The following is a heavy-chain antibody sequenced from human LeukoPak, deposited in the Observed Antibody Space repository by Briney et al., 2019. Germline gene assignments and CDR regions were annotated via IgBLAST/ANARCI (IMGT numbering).Heavy chain of an antibody. Sequence: PSETLCLTCAVYGGSFSGYYWSWIRQPPGKGLEWIGEINHSGSTNYNPSLKSRVTISVDTSKNQFSLKLSSVTAADTAVYYCARGAVLRFLEWLPIHNWFDPWGQGTLVTVSS. J-gene: IGHJ5*02. CDR3: ARGAVLRFLEWLPIHNWFDP. CDR1: GGSFSGYY. CDR2: INHSGST. D-gene: IGHD3-3*01. V-gene: IGHV4-34*01.